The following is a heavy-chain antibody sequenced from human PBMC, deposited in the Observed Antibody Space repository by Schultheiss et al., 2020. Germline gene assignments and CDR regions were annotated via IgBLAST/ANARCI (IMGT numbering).Heavy chain of an antibody. CDR1: GGSISSSNW. Sequence: SETLSLTCAVSGGSISSSNWWSWVRQPPGKGLEWIGSIYYSGSTYSNPSLKSRVTISVDTSKNQFSLKLSSVTAADTAVYYCARGTLGLEEIWGQGTLVTVSS. J-gene: IGHJ4*02. CDR3: ARGTLGLEEI. V-gene: IGHV4-39*01. CDR2: IYYSGST. D-gene: IGHD1-14*01.